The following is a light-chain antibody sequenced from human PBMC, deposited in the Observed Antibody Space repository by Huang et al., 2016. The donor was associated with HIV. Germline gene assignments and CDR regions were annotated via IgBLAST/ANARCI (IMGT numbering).Light chain of an antibody. CDR1: QSVTKY. Sequence: DIQMTQSPSSLSASVGDRVIIYCRASQSVTKYLNWYQHMPGKAPKLLIYGPSTLQGGVSSRFSGSGSGTEFTLSISSLQPEDAATYYCQQSYRLPRTFGQGTSLEI. CDR2: GPS. CDR3: QQSYRLPRT. J-gene: IGKJ2*02. V-gene: IGKV1-39*01.